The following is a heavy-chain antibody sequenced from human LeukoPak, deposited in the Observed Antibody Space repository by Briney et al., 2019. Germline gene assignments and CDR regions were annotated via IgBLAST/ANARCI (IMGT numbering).Heavy chain of an antibody. CDR3: ARHRATVTTPDAFDI. V-gene: IGHV4-59*08. D-gene: IGHD4-17*01. CDR2: IYYSGST. Sequence: SETLSLTCTVSGGPISSYYWSWIRQPPGKGLEGSGYIYYSGSTSYNPSLKSRVTISVDTSKNQFSLKLSSVTAADTAVYYCARHRATVTTPDAFDIWGQGTMVTVSS. CDR1: GGPISSYY. J-gene: IGHJ3*02.